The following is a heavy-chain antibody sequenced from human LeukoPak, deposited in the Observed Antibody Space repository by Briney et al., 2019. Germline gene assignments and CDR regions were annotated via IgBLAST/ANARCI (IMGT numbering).Heavy chain of an antibody. D-gene: IGHD2-15*01. CDR1: GFTFDDYA. J-gene: IGHJ3*02. V-gene: IGHV3-43D*04. CDR2: ISWDGGST. CDR3: AKPVVAASYRLAFDI. Sequence: GGSLRLSCAASGFTFDDYAMHWVRQAPGKGLEWVSLISWDGGSTYYADSVKGRFTISRDNSKNSLYLQMNSLRAEDTALYYCAKPVVAASYRLAFDIWGQGTMVTVSS.